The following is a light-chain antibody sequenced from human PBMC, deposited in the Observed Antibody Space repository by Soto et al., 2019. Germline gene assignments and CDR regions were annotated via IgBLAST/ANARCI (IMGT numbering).Light chain of an antibody. CDR1: QSVSSSY. CDR2: GAS. CDR3: QQYGSSLYT. V-gene: IGKV3-20*01. J-gene: IGKJ2*01. Sequence: DIVLTQSPGTLSLSPGDRATLSCRASQSVSSSYLAWYQQKPGQAPRLLIYGASSRDTGIPDRFSGSGSGTDFTLTISRLEPEDFAVYYCQQYGSSLYTFGQGTKLEIK.